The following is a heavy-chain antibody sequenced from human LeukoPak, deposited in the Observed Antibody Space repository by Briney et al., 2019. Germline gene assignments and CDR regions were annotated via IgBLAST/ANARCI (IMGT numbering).Heavy chain of an antibody. V-gene: IGHV1-69*04. Sequence: SVKVSCKASGGTFSSYAVSWVRQAPGQGLEWMGRIIPILGIANYAQKFQGRVTITADKSTSTAYMELSSLRSEDTAVYYCARGAYGDYAGYYHYYGMDVWGQGTTVTVSS. CDR1: GGTFSSYA. D-gene: IGHD4-17*01. CDR3: ARGAYGDYAGYYHYYGMDV. J-gene: IGHJ6*02. CDR2: IIPILGIA.